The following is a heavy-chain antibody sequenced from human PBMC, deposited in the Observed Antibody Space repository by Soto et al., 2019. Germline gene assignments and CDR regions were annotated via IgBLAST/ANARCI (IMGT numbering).Heavy chain of an antibody. Sequence: GASVKVSCKASGYTFTSYGISWVRQAPGQGLEWMGWISAYNGNTNYALKLQGRVTMTTDTSTSTAYMELRSLRSDDTAVYYCARALKPYDSSGYYDYWGQGTLVTVSS. CDR3: ARALKPYDSSGYYDY. V-gene: IGHV1-18*01. CDR2: ISAYNGNT. CDR1: GYTFTSYG. D-gene: IGHD3-22*01. J-gene: IGHJ4*02.